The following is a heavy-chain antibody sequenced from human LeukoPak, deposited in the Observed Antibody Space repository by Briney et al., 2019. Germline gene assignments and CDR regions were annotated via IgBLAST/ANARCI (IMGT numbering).Heavy chain of an antibody. Sequence: SETLSLTCTVSGGSISSYYWSWIRQPAGQGLEWIGRIYTSGSTNYNPSLKSRVTMSVDTSKNQFSLKLSSVTAADTTLYCSARVLRLGINYYFDYWGQGTLVTVSS. J-gene: IGHJ4*02. CDR3: ARVLRLGINYYFDY. D-gene: IGHD3-3*01. CDR2: IYTSGST. CDR1: GGSISSYY. V-gene: IGHV4-4*07.